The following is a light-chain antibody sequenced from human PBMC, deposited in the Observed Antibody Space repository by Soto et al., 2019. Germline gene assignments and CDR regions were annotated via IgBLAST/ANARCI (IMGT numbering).Light chain of an antibody. CDR1: QSVRTNY. J-gene: IGKJ4*01. CDR2: GAS. V-gene: IGKV3-20*01. Sequence: EIVLTQSPGTLSLSPGERATLSCRASQSVRTNYLAWYRQKPGQAPRLLIFGASNRAAGIPDRFSGSGSGTDFTLTIYRLEPEDYAVYYCQQYDKSPLTFGGGTKVDIK. CDR3: QQYDKSPLT.